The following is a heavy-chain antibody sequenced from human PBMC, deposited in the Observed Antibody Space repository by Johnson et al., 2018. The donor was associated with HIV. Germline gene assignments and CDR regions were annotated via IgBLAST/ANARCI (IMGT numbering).Heavy chain of an antibody. D-gene: IGHD1-26*01. Sequence: VQLVESGGGLVQPGGSLRLSCAASGFTFSSYWMSWVRQAPGKGLEWVANIKQDGSEKYYVGSVKGRFTISRDNAKNSLYRQMNSLRAEDTAVYYCAREVVSDSGSYYGDACVILGQGTMVTGSS. V-gene: IGHV3-7*05. J-gene: IGHJ3*02. CDR1: GFTFSSYW. CDR3: AREVVSDSGSYYGDACVI. CDR2: IKQDGSEK.